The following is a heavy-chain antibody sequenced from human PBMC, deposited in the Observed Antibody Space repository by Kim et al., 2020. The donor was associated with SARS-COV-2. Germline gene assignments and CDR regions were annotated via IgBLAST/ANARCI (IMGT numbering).Heavy chain of an antibody. J-gene: IGHJ4*02. V-gene: IGHV4-30-2*01. Sequence: SETLSLTCAVSGGSISSGGYSWSWIRQPPGNFLELIFYISPTWSIYYHPSLKSRVTISDDRSSNQFSLKLSSVTAADTAVYYCARRGDSYGPSFDYWGQGTLVTVAS. CDR2: ISPTWSI. CDR1: GGSISSGGYS. D-gene: IGHD5-18*01. CDR3: ARRGDSYGPSFDY.